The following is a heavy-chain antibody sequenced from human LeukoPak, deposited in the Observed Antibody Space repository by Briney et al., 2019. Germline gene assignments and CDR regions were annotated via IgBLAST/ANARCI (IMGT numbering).Heavy chain of an antibody. J-gene: IGHJ6*03. Sequence: ASVKVSCKASGYTFTGYYMHWVRQAPGQGLEWMGWINPNSGGTNYAQKFRGRVTMTRDTSISTAYMELSRLRSDDTAVYYCARDPKFIVATRSGYMDVWGKGTTVTISS. CDR2: INPNSGGT. CDR1: GYTFTGYY. D-gene: IGHD5-12*01. V-gene: IGHV1-2*02. CDR3: ARDPKFIVATRSGYMDV.